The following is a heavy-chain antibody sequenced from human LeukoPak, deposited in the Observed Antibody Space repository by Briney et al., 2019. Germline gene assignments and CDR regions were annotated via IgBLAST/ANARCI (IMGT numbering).Heavy chain of an antibody. J-gene: IGHJ4*02. CDR1: GYTFTGYY. Sequence: ASVKVSCKASGYTFTGYYMHWVRQAPGQGLEWMGWINPNSGGTNYAQKFQGRVTMTRDTSISTAYMELSRLRSDDTAVYYCARWGYCSSTSCYIGGDYWGQGTLVTVSS. D-gene: IGHD2-2*02. CDR2: INPNSGGT. V-gene: IGHV1-2*02. CDR3: ARWGYCSSTSCYIGGDY.